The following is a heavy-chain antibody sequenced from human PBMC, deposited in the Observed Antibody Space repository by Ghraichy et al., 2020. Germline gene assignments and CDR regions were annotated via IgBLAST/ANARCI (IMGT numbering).Heavy chain of an antibody. CDR1: GGSISSSNW. D-gene: IGHD2-2*01. CDR2: IYHSGST. J-gene: IGHJ5*02. V-gene: IGHV4-4*02. CDR3: ARLVVPAATANWFDP. Sequence: SETLSLTCAVSGGSISSSNWWSWVRQPPGKGLEWIGEIYHSGSTNYNPSLKSRVTISVDKSKNQFSLKLSSVTAADTAVYYCARLVVPAATANWFDPWGQGTLVTVSS.